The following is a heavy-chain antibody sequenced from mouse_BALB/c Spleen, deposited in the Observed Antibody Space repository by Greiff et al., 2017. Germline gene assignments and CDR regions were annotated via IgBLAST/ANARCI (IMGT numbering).Heavy chain of an antibody. CDR1: GYTFTSYW. V-gene: IGHV1-5*01. CDR2: IYPGNSDT. CDR3: TRWGNYDCDY. Sequence: EVQLQQSGTVLVRPGASVKMSCKASGYTFTSYWMHWVKQRPGQGLEWIGAIYPGNSDTSYNQKFKGKAKLTAVTSTSTAYMELSSLTNEDSAVYYWTRWGNYDCDYWGQGTLVTVSA. J-gene: IGHJ3*01. D-gene: IGHD2-4*01.